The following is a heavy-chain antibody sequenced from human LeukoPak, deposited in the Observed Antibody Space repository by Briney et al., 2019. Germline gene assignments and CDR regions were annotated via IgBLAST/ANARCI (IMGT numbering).Heavy chain of an antibody. V-gene: IGHV3-33*01. Sequence: GGSLRLSCAASGFTFSSYGMHWVRQAPGEGLEWVAVVWYDGSNKYYADSVKGRFTISRDNSKNTLYLQMNSLRAEDTAVYYCARWQQLVLYYYYGMDVWGPGTTVTVSS. D-gene: IGHD6-13*01. J-gene: IGHJ6*02. CDR2: VWYDGSNK. CDR3: ARWQQLVLYYYYGMDV. CDR1: GFTFSSYG.